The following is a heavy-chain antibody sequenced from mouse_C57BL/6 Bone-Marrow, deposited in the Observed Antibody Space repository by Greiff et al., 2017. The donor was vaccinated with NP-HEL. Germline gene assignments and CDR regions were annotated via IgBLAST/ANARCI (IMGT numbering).Heavy chain of an antibody. J-gene: IGHJ2*01. CDR2: IYPRSGNT. CDR1: GYTFTSYG. D-gene: IGHD3-3*01. V-gene: IGHV1-81*01. Sequence: QVQLKESGAELARPGAPVKLSCKASGYTFTSYGISWVKQRTGQGLEWIGEIYPRSGNTYYNEKFKGKATLTADKSSSTAYMELRSLTSEDSAVYFCARKGLLPFDYWGQGTTLTVSS. CDR3: ARKGLLPFDY.